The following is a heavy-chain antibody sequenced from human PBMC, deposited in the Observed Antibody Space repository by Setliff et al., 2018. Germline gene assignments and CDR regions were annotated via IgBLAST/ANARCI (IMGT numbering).Heavy chain of an antibody. D-gene: IGHD3-22*01. Sequence: SETLSLTCTVPGGSISNYYWSWIRQPPGKGLEWIGYIYYSGSTNSIPSLKSRVTISVDTSKNQFSLKLTSVTAADTAVYYCARHHAQYYSDSSGYYYEDWYFDLWGRGTLVTVSS. J-gene: IGHJ2*01. CDR2: IYYSGST. CDR1: GGSISNYY. V-gene: IGHV4-59*08. CDR3: ARHHAQYYSDSSGYYYEDWYFDL.